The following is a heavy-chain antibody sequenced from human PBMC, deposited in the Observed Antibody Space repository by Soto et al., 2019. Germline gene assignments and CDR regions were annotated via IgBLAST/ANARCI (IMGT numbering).Heavy chain of an antibody. Sequence: PGGSLRLSCAASGFSFSIYALSWVRQAPGKGLEWVSTINGGSGGTYTADSVKGRFTISRDNSKNTLYLQMNNLRADDTAVYYCAKANGPRSGWEYWGQGTLVTVSS. V-gene: IGHV3-23*01. D-gene: IGHD6-19*01. CDR1: GFSFSIYA. CDR3: AKANGPRSGWEY. J-gene: IGHJ4*02. CDR2: INGGSGGT.